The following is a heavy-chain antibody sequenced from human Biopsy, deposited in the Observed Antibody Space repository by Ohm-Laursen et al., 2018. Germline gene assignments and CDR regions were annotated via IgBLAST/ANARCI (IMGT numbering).Heavy chain of an antibody. Sequence: TLSLTCAVSGDSISSGGNYWSWIRQFPGKGLEWIAYIYHTGSTYYNPSLKSRLSIAIDTSKNQFSVSLRSVTAADTAVYYCARDALGGGSYRFFYWGQGSLATVSS. J-gene: IGHJ4*02. CDR1: GDSISSGGNY. CDR3: ARDALGGGSYRFFY. CDR2: IYHTGST. V-gene: IGHV4-31*11. D-gene: IGHD1-26*01.